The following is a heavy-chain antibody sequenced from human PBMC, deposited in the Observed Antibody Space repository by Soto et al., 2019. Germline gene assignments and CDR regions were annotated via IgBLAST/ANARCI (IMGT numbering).Heavy chain of an antibody. CDR2: IYPGDSDT. D-gene: IGHD2-15*01. CDR1: GYSFTSYW. V-gene: IGHV5-51*01. J-gene: IGHJ4*02. CDR3: ARGYCSGGSCYSGYSY. Sequence: GESLKISCKGSGYSFTSYWIGWVRQMPGKGLEWMGIIYPGDSDTRYSPSFQGQVTISADKSISTVYLQWSSLKASDTAMYYCARGYCSGGSCYSGYSYWGQGTLVTVSS.